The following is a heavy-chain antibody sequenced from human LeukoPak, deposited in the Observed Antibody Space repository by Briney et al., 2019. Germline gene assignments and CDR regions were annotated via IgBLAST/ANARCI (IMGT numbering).Heavy chain of an antibody. CDR1: GFTFSSYA. D-gene: IGHD5-18*01. Sequence: GRSLRLSCAASGFTFSSYAMHWVRQAPGKGLEWVAVISYDGSNKYYADSVKGRFTISRDNSKNTLYLQMNSLRAEDTAVYYCARDKVVRYSYGPPDYWGRGTLVTVSS. J-gene: IGHJ4*02. CDR3: ARDKVVRYSYGPPDY. V-gene: IGHV3-30-3*01. CDR2: ISYDGSNK.